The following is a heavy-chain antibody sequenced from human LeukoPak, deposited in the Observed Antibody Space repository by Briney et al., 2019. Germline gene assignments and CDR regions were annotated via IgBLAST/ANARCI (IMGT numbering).Heavy chain of an antibody. CDR1: GYTFTSYY. V-gene: IGHV1-46*01. Sequence: ASVKVSCKASGYTFTSYYIHWVRQAPGQGLEWMGIINPNGGSTRYAQKFQGRVTMTRDTSTSTVYMELSSLGSEDTAVYYCARAYYDSSGYGGFDYWGQGTLVTVSS. CDR2: INPNGGST. CDR3: ARAYYDSSGYGGFDY. J-gene: IGHJ4*02. D-gene: IGHD3-22*01.